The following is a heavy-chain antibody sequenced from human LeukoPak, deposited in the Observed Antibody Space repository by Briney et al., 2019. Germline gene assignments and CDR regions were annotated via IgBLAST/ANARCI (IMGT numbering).Heavy chain of an antibody. Sequence: GGSLRLSCAASGFPFSSYSMNWVRQAPGKGLEWVSYISGSSSSIYYADSVKGRFTISRDNAKNSLYLQMNSLRAEDTAVYYCARDLGLDYWGQGTLVTVSS. V-gene: IGHV3-48*01. CDR2: ISGSSSSI. CDR3: ARDLGLDY. CDR1: GFPFSSYS. J-gene: IGHJ4*02. D-gene: IGHD1-26*01.